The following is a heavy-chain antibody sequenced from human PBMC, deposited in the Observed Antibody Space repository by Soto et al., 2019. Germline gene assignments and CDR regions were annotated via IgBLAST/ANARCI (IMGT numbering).Heavy chain of an antibody. CDR3: AKDRLHVGYCSSASCFVGYYYGMDV. CDR2: ISYDGSYK. J-gene: IGHJ6*02. Sequence: GGSLRLSCAASGFSSSSYGMHWVRQAPGKGLEWVAIISYDGSYKYYADSVKGRFTISRDNSKNTLYLQMNSLRVEDTAVYYCAKDRLHVGYCSSASCFVGYYYGMDVWGQGTTVTVSS. CDR1: GFSSSSYG. D-gene: IGHD2-2*01. V-gene: IGHV3-30*18.